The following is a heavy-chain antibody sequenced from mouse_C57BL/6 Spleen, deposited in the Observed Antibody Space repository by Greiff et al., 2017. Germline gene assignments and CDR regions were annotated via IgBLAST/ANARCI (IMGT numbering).Heavy chain of an antibody. CDR2: IWGDGGT. Sequence: VQLQESGPGLVAPSQSLSITCTAPGFSLTSYGVSWVRQPPGKGLEWRGVIWGDGGTNYHPALISRLSISKDNSKSQGFLKLNSLQTDDTATYYCAKEDFDYWGQGTTLTVSS. V-gene: IGHV2-3*01. CDR1: GFSLTSYG. CDR3: AKEDFDY. J-gene: IGHJ2*01.